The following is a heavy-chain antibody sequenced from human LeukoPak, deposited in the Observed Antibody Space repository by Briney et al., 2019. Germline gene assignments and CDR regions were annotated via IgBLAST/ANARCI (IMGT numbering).Heavy chain of an antibody. V-gene: IGHV1-46*01. D-gene: IGHD6-19*01. CDR1: GYTFTNYY. CDR2: INPSGAGT. Sequence: GASVKVSCKASGYTFTNYYMHWVRQAPGQGLEWMGIINPSGAGTGYAQNFQGRVTMTRDTSTSTVYMELSSLRSEDTAVYYCARGSKAVAGPAWYWGQGTLVTVSS. J-gene: IGHJ4*02. CDR3: ARGSKAVAGPAWY.